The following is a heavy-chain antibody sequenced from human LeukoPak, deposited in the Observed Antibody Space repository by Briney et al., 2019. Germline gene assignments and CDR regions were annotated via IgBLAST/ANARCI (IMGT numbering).Heavy chain of an antibody. CDR1: GFTFSSYS. Sequence: GGSLRLSCAASGFTFSSYSMNWVRQAPGKGLEWLSYINKSSCAIYYADSVKGRFTISRDNAKNSLYLHMNSLRDEDTAVYYCARDPGRLDRGNDYYYGMDVWGQGTTVTVSS. V-gene: IGHV3-48*02. J-gene: IGHJ6*02. CDR3: ARDPGRLDRGNDYYYGMDV. D-gene: IGHD1-1*01. CDR2: INKSSCAI.